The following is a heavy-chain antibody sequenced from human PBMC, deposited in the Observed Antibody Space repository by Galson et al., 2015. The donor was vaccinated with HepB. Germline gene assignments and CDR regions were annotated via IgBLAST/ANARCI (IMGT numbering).Heavy chain of an antibody. CDR3: ARADSSSWYAAY. J-gene: IGHJ4*02. CDR2: VNPGGGGT. Sequence: SVKVSCKASGYTFTNYYMHWVRQAPGQGLEWVGTVNPGGGGTSYAQKFQGRVTMTRDTSTSIVYIELSSLRSEDTAVFYCARADSSSWYAAYWGQGTLVTVSS. D-gene: IGHD6-13*01. V-gene: IGHV1-46*01. CDR1: GYTFTNYY.